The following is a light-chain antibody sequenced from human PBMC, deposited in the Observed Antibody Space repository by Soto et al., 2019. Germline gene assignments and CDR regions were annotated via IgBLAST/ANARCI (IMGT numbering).Light chain of an antibody. CDR3: QQYDNLPLT. V-gene: IGKV1-33*01. J-gene: IGKJ4*01. Sequence: DIQMTQPPSSLSASVGDRVTITCQASQDISNYLNWYQQKPGKAPKLLIYDASNLETGVPSRFSGSGSGTDFTFTISSLQHEDIATYYCQQYDNLPLTLGGGTKVDIK. CDR2: DAS. CDR1: QDISNY.